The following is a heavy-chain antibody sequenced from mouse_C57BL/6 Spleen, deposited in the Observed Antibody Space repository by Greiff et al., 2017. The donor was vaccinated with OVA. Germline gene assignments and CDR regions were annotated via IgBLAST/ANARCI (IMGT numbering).Heavy chain of an antibody. CDR1: GYAFSSSW. Sequence: LVESGPELVKPGASVKISCKASGYAFSSSWMNWVKQRPGKGLEWIGRIYPGDGDTNYNGKFKGKATLTADKSSSTAYMQLSSLTSEDSAVYFCARKGIYDGYSLLFFDYWGQGTTLTVSS. J-gene: IGHJ2*01. V-gene: IGHV1-82*01. D-gene: IGHD2-3*01. CDR2: IYPGDGDT. CDR3: ARKGIYDGYSLLFFDY.